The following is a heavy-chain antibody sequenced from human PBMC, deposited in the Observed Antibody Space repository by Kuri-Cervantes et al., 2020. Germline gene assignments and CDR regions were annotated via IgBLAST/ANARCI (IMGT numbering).Heavy chain of an antibody. CDR2: IKYDGSEK. D-gene: IGHD2/OR15-2a*01. Sequence: GGSLRLSCAASGFTFSSYWMSWVRQAPGKGLEWVANIKYDGSEKYYVDSVKGRFTISRDNAKNSLYLQMNSLRAEDTAVYYCARVQKPFPPDYWGQGTLVTVSS. CDR1: GFTFSSYW. CDR3: ARVQKPFPPDY. J-gene: IGHJ4*02. V-gene: IGHV3-7*04.